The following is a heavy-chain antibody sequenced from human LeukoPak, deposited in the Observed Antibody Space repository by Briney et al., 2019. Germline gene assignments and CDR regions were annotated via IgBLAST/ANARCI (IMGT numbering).Heavy chain of an antibody. CDR3: ARETSDYYDSSGYYLNWFEP. V-gene: IGHV1-2*02. CDR1: GYTFTGYY. CDR2: INPNSGGT. Sequence: ASVKLSCKASGYTFTGYYMHWVRQAPGQGPEWMGWINPNSGGTNYAQKIPGRVTLTRDTSISTAYMELSRLRSDDTAVYYCARETSDYYDSSGYYLNWFEPWGQGTLVTVSS. D-gene: IGHD3-22*01. J-gene: IGHJ5*02.